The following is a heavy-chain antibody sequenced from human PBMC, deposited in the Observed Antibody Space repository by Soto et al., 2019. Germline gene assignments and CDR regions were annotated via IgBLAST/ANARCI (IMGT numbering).Heavy chain of an antibody. V-gene: IGHV1-2*02. D-gene: IGHD2-15*01. CDR2: INPNSGGT. CDR1: GYTFIDYY. Sequence: ASVKVSCQASGYTFIDYYIHWVRQAPGQGLEWMGWINPNSGGTTYAQTFQGRVTMTRDTSTNTSHMELSGLTSDDTALYYCARNWAYCSGGNCYSDYFDYWGQGTLVTVSS. J-gene: IGHJ4*02. CDR3: ARNWAYCSGGNCYSDYFDY.